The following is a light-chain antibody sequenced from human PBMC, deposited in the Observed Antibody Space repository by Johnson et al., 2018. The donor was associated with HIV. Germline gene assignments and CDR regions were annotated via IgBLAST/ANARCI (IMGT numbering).Light chain of an antibody. CDR2: ENN. CDR3: AAWDDSLNGLYV. CDR1: TSNIGNNY. Sequence: QSVLTQPPSVSAASGQKVTISCSGSTSNIGNNYVSWYQQLPGTAPKLLIYENNKRPSGIPDRFSGSKSGTSATLGISGLQAEDEADYYCAAWDDSLNGLYVFATGTKVPVL. V-gene: IGLV1-51*02. J-gene: IGLJ1*01.